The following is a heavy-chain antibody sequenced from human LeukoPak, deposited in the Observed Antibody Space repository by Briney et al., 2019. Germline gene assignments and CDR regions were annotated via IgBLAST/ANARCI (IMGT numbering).Heavy chain of an antibody. J-gene: IGHJ4*02. CDR3: ATYRQVLLPFES. D-gene: IGHD2-8*02. CDR1: GFTFSSYE. V-gene: IGHV3-48*03. CDR2: INSSGSTI. Sequence: GGSLRLSCAASGFTFSSYEMNWVRQAPGKGLEWVSYINSSGSTIYYADSVRGRFTISRDNSKSTLSLQMNSLRAEDTAIYYCATYRQVLLPFESWGQGTLVTVSS.